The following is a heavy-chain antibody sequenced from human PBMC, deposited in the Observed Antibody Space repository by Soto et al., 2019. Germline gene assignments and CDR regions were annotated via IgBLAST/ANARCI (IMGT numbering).Heavy chain of an antibody. CDR1: GGTFSSYA. CDR2: IIPIFGTA. CDR3: AGITLVRGVLRDYYYGMDV. V-gene: IGHV1-69*06. J-gene: IGHJ6*02. Sequence: SVKVSCKASGGTFSSYAISWVRQAPGQGLEWMGGIIPIFGTANYAQKFQGRVTITADKSTSTAYMELSSLRSEDTAVYYCAGITLVRGVLRDYYYGMDVWGQGTTVTVSS. D-gene: IGHD3-10*01.